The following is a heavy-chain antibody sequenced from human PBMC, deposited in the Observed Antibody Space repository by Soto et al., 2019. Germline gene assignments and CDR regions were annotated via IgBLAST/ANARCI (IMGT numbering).Heavy chain of an antibody. V-gene: IGHV3-73*02. J-gene: IGHJ4*02. Sequence: EVQLVESGGGLVQPGGSLKLSCAASGFTFSGSAMHWVRQASGKGLEWVGRIRSKANSYATAYAASVKGRFTISRDDSKNTAYLQMNSLKTEDTAVYYCTTGSIQLSEGGYWGQGTLFTVSS. D-gene: IGHD5-18*01. CDR2: IRSKANSYAT. CDR1: GFTFSGSA. CDR3: TTGSIQLSEGGY.